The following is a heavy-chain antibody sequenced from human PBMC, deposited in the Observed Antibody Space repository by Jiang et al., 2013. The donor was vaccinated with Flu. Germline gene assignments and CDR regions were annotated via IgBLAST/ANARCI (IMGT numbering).Heavy chain of an antibody. Sequence: NPSLESRVTISVDTSKNQFSLKLNSVTAADTAVYYCAREPHCSTSTCYSRGYYSDYWGQGTLVTVSS. V-gene: IGHV4-30-2*04. J-gene: IGHJ4*02. CDR3: AREPHCSTSTCYSRGYYSDY. D-gene: IGHD2-2*01.